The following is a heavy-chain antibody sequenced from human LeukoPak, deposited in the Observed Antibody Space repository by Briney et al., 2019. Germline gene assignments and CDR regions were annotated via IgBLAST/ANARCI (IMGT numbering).Heavy chain of an antibody. CDR3: AREPRRIPQNYYYYYMDV. Sequence: GASVKVSCKASGYTFTGYYMHWVRQAPGQGLEWMGWINPNSGGTNYAQKFQGRVTMTRDTSISTAYMELSRLRSDDTAVYYCAREPRRIPQNYYYYYMDVWGKGTTVTVSS. V-gene: IGHV1-2*02. CDR1: GYTFTGYY. D-gene: IGHD2-15*01. CDR2: INPNSGGT. J-gene: IGHJ6*03.